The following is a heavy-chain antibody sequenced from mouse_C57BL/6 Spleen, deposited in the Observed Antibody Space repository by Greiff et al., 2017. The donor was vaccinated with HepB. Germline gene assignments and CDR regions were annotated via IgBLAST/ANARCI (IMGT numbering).Heavy chain of an antibody. CDR3: ARGGYHLYYFDY. V-gene: IGHV1-64*01. CDR2: IHPNSGST. Sequence: QVQLQQPGAELVKPGASVKLSCKASGYTFTSYWMHWVKQRPGQGLEWIGMIHPNSGSTNYNEKFKSKATLTVDKSSSTAYMQLSSLTSEDSAVYYCARGGYHLYYFDYWGQGTTLTVSS. D-gene: IGHD3-1*01. CDR1: GYTFTSYW. J-gene: IGHJ2*01.